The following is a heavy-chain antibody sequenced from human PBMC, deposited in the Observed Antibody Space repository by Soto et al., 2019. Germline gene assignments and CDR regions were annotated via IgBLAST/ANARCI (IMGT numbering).Heavy chain of an antibody. D-gene: IGHD4-4*01. J-gene: IGHJ4*02. Sequence: GESLKISCAASGFTFSSYGMHWVRQAPGKGLEWVAVISYDGSNKYYADSVKGRFTISRDNSKNTLYLQMNSLRAEDTAVYYCAKENTDYIHDHWGQGTLVTVSS. V-gene: IGHV3-30*18. CDR1: GFTFSSYG. CDR2: ISYDGSNK. CDR3: AKENTDYIHDH.